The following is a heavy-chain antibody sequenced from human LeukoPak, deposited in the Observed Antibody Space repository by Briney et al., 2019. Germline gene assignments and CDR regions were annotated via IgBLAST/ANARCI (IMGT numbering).Heavy chain of an antibody. CDR3: ARDAIPTGVLWGAFDI. CDR1: GDSVSSNRAT. J-gene: IGHJ3*02. D-gene: IGHD1-1*01. Sequence: SQTLSLTCAISGDSVSSNRATWNWMRQSPSRGLEWLGRTYYRSEWYNDYAVPVKSRISIRPDTSKNQFSLQLDSVTPEDTAMYYCARDAIPTGVLWGAFDIWGQGTMVTVSS. CDR2: TYYRSEWYN. V-gene: IGHV6-1*01.